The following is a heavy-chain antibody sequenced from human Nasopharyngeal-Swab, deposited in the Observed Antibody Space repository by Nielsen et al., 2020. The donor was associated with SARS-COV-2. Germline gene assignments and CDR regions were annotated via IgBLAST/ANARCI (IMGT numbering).Heavy chain of an antibody. CDR1: GGSFSGYY. Sequence: SETLSLTCAVSGGSFSGYYWSWIRQPPGKGLEWIGEINHSGSTNYNPSLKSRVTISVDTSKNQFSLKLSSVTAADTAVYYCARGRYYDILTGYYYFDYWGQGTLVTVLL. D-gene: IGHD3-9*01. V-gene: IGHV4-34*01. CDR3: ARGRYYDILTGYYYFDY. CDR2: INHSGST. J-gene: IGHJ4*02.